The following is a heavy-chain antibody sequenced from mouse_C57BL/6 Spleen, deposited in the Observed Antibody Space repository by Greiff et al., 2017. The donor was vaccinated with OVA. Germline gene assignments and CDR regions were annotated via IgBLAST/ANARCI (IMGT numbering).Heavy chain of an antibody. Sequence: QVQLQQPGAELVKPGASVKLSCKASGYTFTSYWMHWVKQRPGQGLEWIGMIHPNSGSTTYNEQFKSKATLTVDKSSSTAYMQLSSLTSEDSAVYVCASPLYFGNPAWFAYWGQGTLVTVSA. CDR2: IHPNSGST. CDR3: ASPLYFGNPAWFAY. D-gene: IGHD1-1*01. J-gene: IGHJ3*01. CDR1: GYTFTSYW. V-gene: IGHV1-64*01.